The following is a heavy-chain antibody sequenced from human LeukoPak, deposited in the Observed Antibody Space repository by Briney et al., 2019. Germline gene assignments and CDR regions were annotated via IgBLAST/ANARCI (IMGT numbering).Heavy chain of an antibody. Sequence: GGSLRLSCAASGFTFSSYWMHWVRQAPGKGLVWVSRINTDGSSTSYADSVKGRFTISRDNAKNTLYLQMNSLRAEDTAVYYCAKSGYSSGWYYSDYWGQGTLVTVSS. CDR2: INTDGSST. CDR3: AKSGYSSGWYYSDY. J-gene: IGHJ4*02. CDR1: GFTFSSYW. D-gene: IGHD6-19*01. V-gene: IGHV3-74*01.